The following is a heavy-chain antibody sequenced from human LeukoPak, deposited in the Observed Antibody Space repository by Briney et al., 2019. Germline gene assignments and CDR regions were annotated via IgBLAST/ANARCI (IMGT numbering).Heavy chain of an antibody. CDR1: GFTFDDYA. Sequence: QPGRSLRLSCAVSGFTFDDYAMHWVRQAPGKGLEWVSGISWNGGSIDYADSVKGRFTISRDNANNSLYLQMNSLRPEDTALYYCAKGSGRYWTFFDFWGQGTLVSVSS. D-gene: IGHD1-26*01. CDR3: AKGSGRYWTFFDF. V-gene: IGHV3-9*01. CDR2: ISWNGGSI. J-gene: IGHJ4*02.